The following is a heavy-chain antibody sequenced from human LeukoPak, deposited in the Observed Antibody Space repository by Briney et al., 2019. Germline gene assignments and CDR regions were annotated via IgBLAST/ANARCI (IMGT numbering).Heavy chain of an antibody. V-gene: IGHV3-49*03. J-gene: IGHJ4*02. CDR2: IRSKAYGGTT. Sequence: PGGSLRLSCTASGFTFGDYAMSWSRQAPGKGLEWVGFIRSKAYGGTTEYAASVKGRFTISRDDSKSIAYLQMNSLKTEDTAVYYCTRDPPGIVGAYWGQGTLVTVSS. D-gene: IGHD1-26*01. CDR1: GFTFGDYA. CDR3: TRDPPGIVGAY.